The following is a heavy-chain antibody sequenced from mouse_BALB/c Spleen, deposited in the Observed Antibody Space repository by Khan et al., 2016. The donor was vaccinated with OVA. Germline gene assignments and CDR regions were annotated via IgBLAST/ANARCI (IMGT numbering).Heavy chain of an antibody. CDR2: IAPGSGSI. V-gene: IGHV1S41*01. CDR3: ARAIGGKVPLDY. CDR1: GYTFTSYW. Sequence: DLVKPGASVKLSCKASGYTFTSYWINWIKQRPGQGLEWIGRIAPGSGSIYYNEMFKDKATLTVDTSSSTAYIQLNSLSSEASAVYFCARAIGGKVPLDYWGQGTTLTVSS. D-gene: IGHD1-2*01. J-gene: IGHJ2*01.